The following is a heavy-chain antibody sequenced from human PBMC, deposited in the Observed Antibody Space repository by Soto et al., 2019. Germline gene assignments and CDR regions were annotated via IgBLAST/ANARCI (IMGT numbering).Heavy chain of an antibody. CDR3: ARDRDWNYFYYYYMDV. CDR2: IKQDGSEK. V-gene: IGHV3-7*01. J-gene: IGHJ6*03. D-gene: IGHD1-1*01. Sequence: EVQLVESGGGLVQPGGSLRLSCAASGFTFSSYWMSWFRQAPGKGLEWVANIKQDGSEKYYVDSVKGRFTISRDNAKNSLYLQMNSLRAEDTAVYYCARDRDWNYFYYYYMDVWGKGTTVTVSS. CDR1: GFTFSSYW.